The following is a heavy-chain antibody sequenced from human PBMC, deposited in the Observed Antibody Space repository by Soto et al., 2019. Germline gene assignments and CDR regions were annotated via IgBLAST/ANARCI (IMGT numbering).Heavy chain of an antibody. V-gene: IGHV3-21*04. Sequence: GGSLRLSCAASGFTFTRYSMNWVRQAPGKGLEWVSSISSTTNYIYYADSMKGRFTVSRDNAKNSVYLEMNSLRAEDTAVYYCAKYGGNPFSAFDYWGQGTLVTVSS. CDR3: AKYGGNPFSAFDY. D-gene: IGHD2-15*01. J-gene: IGHJ4*02. CDR2: ISSTTNYI. CDR1: GFTFTRYS.